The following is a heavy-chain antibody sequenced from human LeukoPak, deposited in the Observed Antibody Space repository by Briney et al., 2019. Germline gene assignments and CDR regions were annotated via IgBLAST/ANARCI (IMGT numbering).Heavy chain of an antibody. Sequence: ASVKVSCKASGYTFTSYGISWVRQAPGQGLEWMGWISAYNGNTNYAQKLQGRVTMTTDTSTSTAYMELRSLRSDDTAVYYCARDQRGGSFQPLSFDYWGQGTLVTVSS. CDR2: ISAYNGNT. CDR3: ARDQRGGSFQPLSFDY. CDR1: GYTFTSYG. D-gene: IGHD1-26*01. J-gene: IGHJ4*02. V-gene: IGHV1-18*01.